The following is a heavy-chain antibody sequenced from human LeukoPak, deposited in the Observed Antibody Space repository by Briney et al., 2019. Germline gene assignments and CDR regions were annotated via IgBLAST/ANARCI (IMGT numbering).Heavy chain of an antibody. V-gene: IGHV4-4*07. CDR1: GGSISSYY. CDR3: VSERSSYYYMDV. CDR2: IYTSGDT. Sequence: SETLSLTCTVSGGSISSYYWNWIRQPAGKGLEWIGRIYTSGDTDYNPSLKSRVTISVDTSKNQFSLKLSSVTAADTAVYYCVSERSSYYYMDVWGKGTTVTISS. J-gene: IGHJ6*03. D-gene: IGHD3-10*01.